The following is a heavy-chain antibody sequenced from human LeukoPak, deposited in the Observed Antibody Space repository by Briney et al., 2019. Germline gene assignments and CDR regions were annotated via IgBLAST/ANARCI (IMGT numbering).Heavy chain of an antibody. CDR3: AKIDWIDNTSAHGVDV. J-gene: IGHJ6*02. Sequence: GGSLRLSCAASGFTFRHYDMTGLPQAPGKGLEWVTDNIGSGDDTSYDESVKGRFTISRDNAKNTLSLQMNSLRADDTAVYFCAKIDWIDNTSAHGVDVWGQGTTVIVSS. V-gene: IGHV3-23*01. CDR2: NIGSGDDT. CDR1: GFTFRHYD. D-gene: IGHD1-1*01.